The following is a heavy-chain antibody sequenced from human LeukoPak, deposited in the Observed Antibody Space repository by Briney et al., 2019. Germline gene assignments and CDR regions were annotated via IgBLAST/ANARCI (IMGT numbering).Heavy chain of an antibody. J-gene: IGHJ4*02. CDR3: AKDRRYCSSTSCQRGYFDY. Sequence: GGSLRLSCAASGFTVSSNYMSWVRQAPGKGLEWVSVLYSGGSTYYADSVKGRFTISRDNSKNTLYLQMNSLRAEDTAVYYCAKDRRYCSSTSCQRGYFDYWGQGTLVTVSS. CDR1: GFTVSSNY. D-gene: IGHD2-2*01. CDR2: LYSGGST. V-gene: IGHV3-53*01.